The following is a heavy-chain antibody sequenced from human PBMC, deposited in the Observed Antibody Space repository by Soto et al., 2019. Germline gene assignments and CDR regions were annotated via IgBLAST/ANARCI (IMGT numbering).Heavy chain of an antibody. CDR1: GFTFSSYA. D-gene: IGHD3-3*01. J-gene: IGHJ6*02. V-gene: IGHV3-23*01. CDR3: AGNYDFWSGYFQRYYYYYYGMDV. Sequence: GGSLRLSCAASGFTFSSYAMSWVRQAPGKGLEWVSAISGSGGSTYYADSVKGRFTISRDNSKNTLYLQMNSLRAEDTAVYYCAGNYDFWSGYFQRYYYYYYGMDVWGQGTTVTVYS. CDR2: ISGSGGST.